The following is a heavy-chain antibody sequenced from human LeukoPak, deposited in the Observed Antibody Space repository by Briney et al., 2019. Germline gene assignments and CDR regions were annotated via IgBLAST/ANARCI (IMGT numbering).Heavy chain of an antibody. CDR3: VRASYYYDTSGSPRGWFDP. V-gene: IGHV3-48*03. J-gene: IGHJ5*02. Sequence: GGSLRLSCAVSGFTFSSYEMNWVRQAPGKGLEWVSYIRSSGTTKYYADSVKGRFTISRDNAKNSLFLQMNSLRAEDTAVYYCVRASYYYDTSGSPRGWFDPWGQGTLVTVSS. D-gene: IGHD3-22*01. CDR2: IRSSGTTK. CDR1: GFTFSSYE.